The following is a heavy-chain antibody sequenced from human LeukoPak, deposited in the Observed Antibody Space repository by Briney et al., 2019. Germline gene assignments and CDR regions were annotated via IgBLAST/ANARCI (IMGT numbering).Heavy chain of an antibody. CDR1: GYTFINYD. J-gene: IGHJ5*02. CDR3: ARGNMIRFGGVS. CDR2: LNRNSGNR. D-gene: IGHD3-16*01. V-gene: IGHV1-8*01. Sequence: ASVKVSCKASGYTFINYDINWVRQAPGQGLEWIGWLNRNSGNRGFARKFQDRVTLTRDTSISTAYMDLYSLTSEDTAVYYCARGNMIRFGGVSWGQGSLVTASS.